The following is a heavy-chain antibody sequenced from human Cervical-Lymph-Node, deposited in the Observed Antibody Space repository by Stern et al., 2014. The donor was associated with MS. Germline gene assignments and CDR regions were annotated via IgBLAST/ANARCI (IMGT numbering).Heavy chain of an antibody. CDR3: ARHVQGFDY. CDR1: GYSFTIYY. V-gene: IGHV5-51*01. Sequence: MQLVQSGAEVKKPGESLKISCKPSGYSFTIYYIAWVRQLPGKGLEWMGVIYPYNFDTTYGPSFQGQVTISADKSITPAYLQWSSLRASDTAMYYCARHVQGFDYWGQGTLVTVSS. CDR2: IYPYNFDT. J-gene: IGHJ4*02.